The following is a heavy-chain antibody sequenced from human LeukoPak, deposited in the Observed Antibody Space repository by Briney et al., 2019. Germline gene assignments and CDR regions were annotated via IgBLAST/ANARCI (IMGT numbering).Heavy chain of an antibody. CDR1: GDSISSGGYY. CDR3: ARAPVATPSEFDY. D-gene: IGHD5-12*01. Sequence: SQTLSLTCTVSGDSISSGGYYWSWIRQHPGKGLEWIGYISYSGNTYYNPSLKSRAAISADTPKNQFSLKLSSTTAADTAVYYCARAPVATPSEFDYWGQGTLVTVSS. V-gene: IGHV4-31*03. CDR2: ISYSGNT. J-gene: IGHJ4*02.